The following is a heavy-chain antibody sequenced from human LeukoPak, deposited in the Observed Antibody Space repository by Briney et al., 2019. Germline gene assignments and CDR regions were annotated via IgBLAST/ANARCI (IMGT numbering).Heavy chain of an antibody. Sequence: KPSETLSLTCTVSRGSIRTYYWSWIRQSPGKGLEWIGYIYYSGSTNYNPSLKSRVTMSVDTSKKQFSLKLSSVTAADTAVYYCARGRPPHDYGTLFDYWGQGTLVTVSS. D-gene: IGHD4-17*01. CDR2: IYYSGST. CDR3: ARGRPPHDYGTLFDY. J-gene: IGHJ4*02. CDR1: RGSIRTYY. V-gene: IGHV4-59*01.